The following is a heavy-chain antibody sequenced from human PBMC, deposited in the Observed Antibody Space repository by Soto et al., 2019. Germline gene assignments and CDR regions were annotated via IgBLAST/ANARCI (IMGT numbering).Heavy chain of an antibody. J-gene: IGHJ4*02. CDR1: GYTFTSYY. Sequence: GASVKVSCKASGYTFTSYYMHWVRPAPGQGLEWMGIINPSGGSTSYAQKFQGRVTMTRDTSTSTVYMELSSLRSEETAVYYCARGAYYYGSGSYPKVWGQGTLVTVS. V-gene: IGHV1-46*01. D-gene: IGHD3-10*01. CDR3: ARGAYYYGSGSYPKV. CDR2: INPSGGST.